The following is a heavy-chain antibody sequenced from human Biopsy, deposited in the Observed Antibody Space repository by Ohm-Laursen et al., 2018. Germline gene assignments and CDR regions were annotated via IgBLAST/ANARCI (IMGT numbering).Heavy chain of an antibody. CDR3: VRKPKTGTAEAWYFDL. J-gene: IGHJ2*01. CDR2: ISYNERT. D-gene: IGHD3-9*01. Sequence: TLSLTCGVSGASVKTSGYFWAWIRQRPGKGLEWIGYISYNERTHYNPSLTSRLAISFDTSNNRISLQLRSVSAADTAVYYCVRKPKTGTAEAWYFDLWGRGSPVTVPS. CDR1: GASVKTSGYF. V-gene: IGHV4-31*11.